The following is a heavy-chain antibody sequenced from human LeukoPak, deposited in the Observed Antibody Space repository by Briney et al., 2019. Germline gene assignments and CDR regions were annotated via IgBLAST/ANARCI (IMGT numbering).Heavy chain of an antibody. Sequence: GSLRLSCAASGFTFSSYSMNWVRQAPGKGLEWVSSISSSSSYIYYADSVKGRFTISRDNAKNSLYLQMNSLRDEDTAVYYCARTVASGYDTFDIWGQGTMVTVSS. CDR2: ISSSSSYI. CDR1: GFTFSSYS. D-gene: IGHD3-10*01. V-gene: IGHV3-21*01. CDR3: ARTVASGYDTFDI. J-gene: IGHJ3*02.